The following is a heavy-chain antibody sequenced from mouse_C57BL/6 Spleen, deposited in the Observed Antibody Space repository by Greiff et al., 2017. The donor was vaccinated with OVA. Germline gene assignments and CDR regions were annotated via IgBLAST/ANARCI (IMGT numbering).Heavy chain of an antibody. Sequence: DVQLVESGGGLVKPGGSLKLSCAASGFTFSSYAMSWVRQTPEKRLEWVATISDGGSYTYYPDNVKGRFTISRDNAKNNLYLQMSHLKSEDTAMYYCARERNSNYVFDYWGQGTTLTVSS. V-gene: IGHV5-4*01. CDR1: GFTFSSYA. D-gene: IGHD2-5*01. CDR2: ISDGGSYT. CDR3: ARERNSNYVFDY. J-gene: IGHJ2*01.